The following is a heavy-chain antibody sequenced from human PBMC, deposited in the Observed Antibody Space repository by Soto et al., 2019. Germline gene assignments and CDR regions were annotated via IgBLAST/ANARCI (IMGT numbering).Heavy chain of an antibody. D-gene: IGHD3-10*01. CDR1: GFTVSSNY. Sequence: GGSLRLSCAASGFTVSSNYMSWVRQAPGKGLEWVSVIYSGGSTYYADSVKGRFTISRDNSKNTLYLQMNSLRAEDTAVYYCARDSTMVRDEDAFDIWGQGTMVTVSS. CDR2: IYSGGST. J-gene: IGHJ3*02. CDR3: ARDSTMVRDEDAFDI. V-gene: IGHV3-66*01.